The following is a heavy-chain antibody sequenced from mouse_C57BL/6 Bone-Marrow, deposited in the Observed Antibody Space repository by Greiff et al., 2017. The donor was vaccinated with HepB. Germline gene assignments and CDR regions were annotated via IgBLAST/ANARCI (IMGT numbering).Heavy chain of an antibody. CDR1: GYTFTNYW. Sequence: VQLQQSGAELVRPGTSVKMSCKASGYTFTNYWIGWAKQRPGHGLEWIGDIYTGGGYTNYNEKFKGKATLTADKSSSTAYMQFSSLTSEDSAIYYCARKGYYYYYAMDYWGQGTSVTVSS. D-gene: IGHD1-1*01. CDR2: IYTGGGYT. CDR3: ARKGYYYYYAMDY. V-gene: IGHV1-63*01. J-gene: IGHJ4*01.